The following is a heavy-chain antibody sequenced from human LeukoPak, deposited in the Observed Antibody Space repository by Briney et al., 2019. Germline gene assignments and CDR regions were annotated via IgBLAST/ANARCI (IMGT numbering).Heavy chain of an antibody. Sequence: GGSLRLSCAASGFTFSSYWMSWVRQAPGKGLEWVANIKQDGSEKYYVDSVKGRFTISRDNAKNSLYLQMNSLRAEDTAMYYCARTGWLYYFDYWGQGTLVTVSS. V-gene: IGHV3-7*01. D-gene: IGHD3/OR15-3a*01. CDR1: GFTFSSYW. J-gene: IGHJ4*02. CDR2: IKQDGSEK. CDR3: ARTGWLYYFDY.